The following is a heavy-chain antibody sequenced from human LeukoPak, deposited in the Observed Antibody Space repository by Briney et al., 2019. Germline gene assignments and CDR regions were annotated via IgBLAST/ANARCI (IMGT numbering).Heavy chain of an antibody. CDR3: ARSSSPLYYFDY. V-gene: IGHV4-39*01. CDR2: IYYSGST. J-gene: IGHJ4*02. CDR1: GGPISSSSYY. Sequence: PSETLPLTCTVSGGPISSSSYYWGWIRQPPGKGLEWIGSIYYSGSTYYNPSLKSRVTISVDTSKNQFSLKLSSVTAADTAVYYCARSSSPLYYFDYWGQGTLVTVSS.